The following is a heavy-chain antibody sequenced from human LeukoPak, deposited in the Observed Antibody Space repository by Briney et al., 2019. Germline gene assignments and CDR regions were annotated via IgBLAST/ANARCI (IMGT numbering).Heavy chain of an antibody. J-gene: IGHJ5*02. CDR3: ARGGVKKEYCRKTSCYDWIDP. Sequence: PSETLSLTCTISGDSISTYYWSWIRQPAGKGLEWIGRLSTMEDATYNPSLKSRVTISLDTSKNQVSLKLSSVTAADTAVYYCARGGVKKEYCRKTSCYDWIDPWGQGTLVTVSS. V-gene: IGHV4-4*07. CDR2: LSTMEDA. D-gene: IGHD2-2*01. CDR1: GDSISTYY.